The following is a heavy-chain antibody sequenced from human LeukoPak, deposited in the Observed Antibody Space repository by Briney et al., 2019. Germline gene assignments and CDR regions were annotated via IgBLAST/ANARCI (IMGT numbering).Heavy chain of an antibody. J-gene: IGHJ4*02. CDR3: ARGRYDFWSGYPSDY. CDR1: GYTFTSYD. V-gene: IGHV1-8*01. CDR2: MNPNSGNT. D-gene: IGHD3-3*01. Sequence: GASVKVSCKASGYTFTSYDINWVRQATGQGLEWMGWMNPNSGNTGYAQKFQGRVTMTRNTSISTAYMELSSLRSEDTDGYYCARGRYDFWSGYPSDYWGQGTLVTVSS.